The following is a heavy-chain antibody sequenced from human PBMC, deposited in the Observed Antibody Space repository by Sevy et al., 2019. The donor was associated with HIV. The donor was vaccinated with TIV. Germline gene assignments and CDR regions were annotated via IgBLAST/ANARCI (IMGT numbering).Heavy chain of an antibody. CDR2: IRQDGGGK. V-gene: IGHV3-7*04. D-gene: IGHD6-19*01. J-gene: IGHJ4*02. CDR1: GFTFSDYW. CDR3: VRAIGVASSY. Sequence: GGSLRLSCAGSGFTFSDYWMTWVRQAPGKGLEWVANIRQDGGGKYYADSVEGRFTISRDNAKNSVYLQMNSLRAEDTAVYYCVRAIGVASSYWGQGTLVTVSS.